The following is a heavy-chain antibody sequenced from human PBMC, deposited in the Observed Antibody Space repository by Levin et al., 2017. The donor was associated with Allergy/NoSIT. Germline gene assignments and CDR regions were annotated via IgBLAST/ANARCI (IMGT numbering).Heavy chain of an antibody. D-gene: IGHD6-6*01. J-gene: IGHJ4*02. CDR1: GYRFSSYF. CDR2: INPGDSDI. V-gene: IGHV5-51*01. CDR3: ARHRSDSNSSPIDY. Sequence: GASVKVSCKGSGYRFSSYFIGWVRQMPGKGLEWMTIINPGDSDIRCSPSFQGQVTISADNSINTVYLHWSSLKASDTAMYYCARHRSDSNSSPIDYWGQGTLVTVSS.